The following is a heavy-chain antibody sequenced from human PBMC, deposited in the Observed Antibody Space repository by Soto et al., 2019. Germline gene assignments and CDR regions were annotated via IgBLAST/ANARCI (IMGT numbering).Heavy chain of an antibody. Sequence: QVQLVESGGGVVQPGRSLTLSCVASGFTLSNYGMHLVRQAPGKGLEWVAVIWYDGTTTYSADSVKGRFSISRDNSKNAPFLQLSSLRAEDTAVYYCARNVGKSGASGSLDPGGQGTLGAVSS. V-gene: IGHV3-33*01. CDR2: IWYDGTTT. CDR1: GFTLSNYG. D-gene: IGHD3-10*02. CDR3: ARNVGKSGASGSLDP. J-gene: IGHJ5*02.